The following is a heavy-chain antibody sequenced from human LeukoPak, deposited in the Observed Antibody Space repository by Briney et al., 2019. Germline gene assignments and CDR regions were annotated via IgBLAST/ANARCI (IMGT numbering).Heavy chain of an antibody. J-gene: IGHJ4*02. D-gene: IGHD2-15*01. CDR2: IYYSGST. Sequence: SETLSLTCTVSGGSISSYYWSWLRQPPGKGLEWLGYIYYSGSTNYNPSLKSRVTISVDTSKNQFSLKLSSVTAADTAVYYCATSYRLGYCSGGSCYQYWGQGTLVTVSS. CDR1: GGSISSYY. V-gene: IGHV4-59*08. CDR3: ATSYRLGYCSGGSCYQY.